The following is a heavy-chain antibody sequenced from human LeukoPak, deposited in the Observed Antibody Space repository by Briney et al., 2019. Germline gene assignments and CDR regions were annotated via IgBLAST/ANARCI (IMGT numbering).Heavy chain of an antibody. CDR2: MYYAGST. CDR3: ASRPPVSGYVVS. V-gene: IGHV4-39*01. J-gene: IGHJ4*02. D-gene: IGHD5-12*01. Sequence: SEALSLTCNVSGGSISTTGYYWGWIRQSPGKGLEWIASMYYAGSTYYNPSLKSRVTISIDTSKNQVSMNLTSVTAADTAVYYCASRPPVSGYVVSWGQGTLVTVSS. CDR1: GGSISTTGYY.